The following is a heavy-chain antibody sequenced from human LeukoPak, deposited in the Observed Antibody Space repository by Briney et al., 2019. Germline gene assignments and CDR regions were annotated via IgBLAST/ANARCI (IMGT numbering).Heavy chain of an antibody. V-gene: IGHV4-39*01. CDR1: GGSISSSSYY. CDR3: ARSIAAAGTVNWFDP. D-gene: IGHD6-13*01. Sequence: SETLSLTCTVSGGSISSSSYYWGWIRQPPGKGLEWIGSIYYSGSTYYNPSLKSRVTISVDTSKNQFSLKLSSVTAADTAVYYCARSIAAAGTVNWFDPWGQGTLVTVSS. J-gene: IGHJ5*02. CDR2: IYYSGST.